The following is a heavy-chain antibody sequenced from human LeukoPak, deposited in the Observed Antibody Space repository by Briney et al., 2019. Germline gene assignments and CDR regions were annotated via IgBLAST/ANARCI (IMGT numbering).Heavy chain of an antibody. D-gene: IGHD3-10*01. CDR3: AKGPITMVRGADFDY. V-gene: IGHV3-23*01. Sequence: GGSLRLSCAASGFTFSSYAMGWVRQAPGKGLEWVSAISGSGGSTYYADSVKGRFTISRDNSKNTLYLQMDSLRAEDTAVYYCAKGPITMVRGADFDYWGQGTLVTVSS. J-gene: IGHJ4*02. CDR1: GFTFSSYA. CDR2: ISGSGGST.